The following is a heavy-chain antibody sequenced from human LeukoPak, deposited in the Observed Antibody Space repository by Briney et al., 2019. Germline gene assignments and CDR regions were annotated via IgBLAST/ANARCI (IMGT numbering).Heavy chain of an antibody. CDR2: INPNSGDT. CDR3: ARGRLGDHDY. Sequence: ASVKVSCKASGYTFTGYYMHWVRQAPGQGLEWMGWINPNSGDTNYAQKFQGRVTMTRDTSINTAYVELSRLRSDDTAVYYCARGRLGDHDYWGQGTLVTVSS. J-gene: IGHJ4*02. CDR1: GYTFTGYY. V-gene: IGHV1-2*02. D-gene: IGHD3-10*01.